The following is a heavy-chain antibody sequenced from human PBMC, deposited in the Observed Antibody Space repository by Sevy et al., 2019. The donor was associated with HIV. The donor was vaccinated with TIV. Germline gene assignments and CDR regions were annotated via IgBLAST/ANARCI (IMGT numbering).Heavy chain of an antibody. Sequence: GGSLRLSCAASGFTFSSYWMHWVRQAPGKGLVWVSRINGDGSSTTYADSVKGRFTISRDNAKNSLYLQMNSLRDEDTAVYYCARDALPYSSSWSYYFDYWGQGTLVTVS. CDR1: GFTFSSYW. CDR3: ARDALPYSSSWSYYFDY. V-gene: IGHV3-74*01. CDR2: INGDGSST. J-gene: IGHJ4*02. D-gene: IGHD6-13*01.